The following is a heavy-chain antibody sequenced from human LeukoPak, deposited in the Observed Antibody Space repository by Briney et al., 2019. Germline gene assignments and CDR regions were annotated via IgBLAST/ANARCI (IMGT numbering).Heavy chain of an antibody. Sequence: SSETLSLTCTVSGGSISSSSYYWGWIRQPPGKGLEWIGSIYYSGSTYYNPSLKSRVTISVDTSKNQFSLKLSSVTAADTAVYYCARDYYDFWSGHDYYMDVWGKGTTVTVSS. D-gene: IGHD3-3*01. CDR3: ARDYYDFWSGHDYYMDV. V-gene: IGHV4-39*07. J-gene: IGHJ6*03. CDR1: GGSISSSSYY. CDR2: IYYSGST.